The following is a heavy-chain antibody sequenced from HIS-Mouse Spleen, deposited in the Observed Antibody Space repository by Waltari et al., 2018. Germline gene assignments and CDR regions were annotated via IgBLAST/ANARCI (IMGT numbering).Heavy chain of an antibody. CDR2: IKQDGSEK. D-gene: IGHD7-27*01. J-gene: IGHJ2*01. V-gene: IGHV3-7*01. CDR3: ARDLTGGNWYFDL. CDR1: GFTFSSYW. Sequence: EVQLVESGGGLVQPGGSLRLSCAASGFTFSSYWMSWVCQAPGKGLEWVANIKQDGSEKYYVDSVKGRFTISRDNAKNSLYLQMNSLRAEDTAVYYCARDLTGGNWYFDLWGRGTLVTVSS.